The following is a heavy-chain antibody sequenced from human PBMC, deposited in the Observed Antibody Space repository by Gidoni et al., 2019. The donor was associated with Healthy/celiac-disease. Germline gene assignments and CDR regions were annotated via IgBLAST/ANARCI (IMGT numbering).Heavy chain of an antibody. CDR3: ASGYGDYGLDY. Sequence: QVQLVASGGGVVQPGRSLRLSCAASGFTFSSYGMHWVRQAPGKGLEWVAVIWYDGSNKYYADSVKGRFTISRDNSKNTLYLQMNSLRAEDTAVYYCASGYGDYGLDYWGQGTLVTVSS. CDR1: GFTFSSYG. CDR2: IWYDGSNK. V-gene: IGHV3-33*01. D-gene: IGHD4-17*01. J-gene: IGHJ4*02.